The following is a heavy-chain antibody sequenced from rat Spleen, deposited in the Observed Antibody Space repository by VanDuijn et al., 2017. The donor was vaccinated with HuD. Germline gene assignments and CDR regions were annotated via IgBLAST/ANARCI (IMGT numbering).Heavy chain of an antibody. Sequence: QVQLKESGPGLMQPSQTLSLTCIVSGFSLTSYHVHWVRQSPGKGLEWIAAIWSGGSTYYNSALKSRLSISRDTSKSQVFLKMNSLQTEDTAMYFCARNRATDWGQGVMVTVSS. D-gene: IGHD1-3*01. CDR2: IWSGGST. CDR1: GFSLTSYH. J-gene: IGHJ2*01. V-gene: IGHV2S8*01. CDR3: ARNRATD.